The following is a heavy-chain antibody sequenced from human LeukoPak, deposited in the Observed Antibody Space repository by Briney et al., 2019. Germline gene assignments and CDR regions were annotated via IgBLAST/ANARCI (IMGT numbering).Heavy chain of an antibody. CDR3: ARVSYYSSSWYRPPDYYYMDV. D-gene: IGHD6-13*01. CDR2: ISYDGSNK. Sequence: PGGSLRLSCAASGFTFSSYAMHWVRQAPGKGLEWVAVISYDGSNKYYADSVKGRFTISRGNSKNTLYLQMNSLRAEDTAVYYCARVSYYSSSWYRPPDYYYMDVWGKGTTVTVSS. CDR1: GFTFSSYA. J-gene: IGHJ6*03. V-gene: IGHV3-30*04.